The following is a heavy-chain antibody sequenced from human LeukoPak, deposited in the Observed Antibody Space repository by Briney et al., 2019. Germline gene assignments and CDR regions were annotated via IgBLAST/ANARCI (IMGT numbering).Heavy chain of an antibody. CDR3: ARTDSSGYWYFDY. CDR1: GFSFSTYE. CDR2: ISSSGSTI. V-gene: IGHV3-48*03. D-gene: IGHD3-22*01. Sequence: GGSLRLSCAASGFSFSTYEMNWARQAPGKGLEWLSYISSSGSTICYADSVKGRFTISRDNAKNSLYLQMNSLRAEDTAVYYCARTDSSGYWYFDYWGQGTLVTVSS. J-gene: IGHJ4*02.